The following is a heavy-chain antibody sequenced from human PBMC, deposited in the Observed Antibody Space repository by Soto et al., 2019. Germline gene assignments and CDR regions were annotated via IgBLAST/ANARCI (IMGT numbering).Heavy chain of an antibody. Sequence: PWETLSLTCTVSGGSISSGDYYWSWIRQPPGKGLEWIGYIYYSGSTYYNPSLKSRVTISVDTSKNQFSLKLSSVTAADTAVYYCARDSIVGATIDAFDIWGQGTMVTVSS. V-gene: IGHV4-30-4*01. CDR1: GGSISSGDYY. J-gene: IGHJ3*02. CDR3: ARDSIVGATIDAFDI. CDR2: IYYSGST. D-gene: IGHD1-26*01.